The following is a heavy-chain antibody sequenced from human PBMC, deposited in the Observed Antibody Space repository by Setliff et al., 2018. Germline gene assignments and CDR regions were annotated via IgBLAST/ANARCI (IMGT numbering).Heavy chain of an antibody. Sequence: GESLKISCKGSGYTFSNYWVGWVRQMPGKXXXXXXXXXXXXXXXXYSPSFXXQVTFSADKSISTAYLQWSTLKASDTAMYYCARLGSSSWYNDVFDFWGPGTMVTVSS. CDR3: ARLGSSSWYNDVFDF. D-gene: IGHD6-13*01. CDR2: XXXXXXXX. CDR1: GYTFSNYW. J-gene: IGHJ3*01. V-gene: IGHV5-51*01.